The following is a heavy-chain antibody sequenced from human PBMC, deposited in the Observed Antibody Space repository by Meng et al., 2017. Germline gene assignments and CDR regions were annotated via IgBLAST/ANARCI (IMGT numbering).Heavy chain of an antibody. CDR1: GYNFPDYN. D-gene: IGHD6-25*01. CDR3: ARDEDISAAGKLFGDY. CDR2: INPKSGDT. J-gene: IGHJ4*02. Sequence: VRVVQSGAGVKKPGASVKVSCKPSGYNFPDYNIHWVRRAPGQGLEWMGRINPKSGDTHYAQKFQARVTMTGDTSISTAYMELSGLRSDDTAMYYCARDEDISAAGKLFGDYWGQGTLVTVSS. V-gene: IGHV1-2*06.